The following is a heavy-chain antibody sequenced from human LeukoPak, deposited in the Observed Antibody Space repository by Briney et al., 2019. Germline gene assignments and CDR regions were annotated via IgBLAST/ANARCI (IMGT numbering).Heavy chain of an antibody. J-gene: IGHJ4*02. D-gene: IGHD3-22*01. CDR2: INHSGST. CDR3: ARGDYYDSSGYISY. V-gene: IGHV4-34*01. Sequence: SETLSLTCAVYGGSFSGYYWSWIRQPPGKGLEWIGEINHSGSTNYNPSLKSRVTISVDTSKNQLSLKLSSVTAADTAVYYCARGDYYDSSGYISYWGQGTLVTVSS. CDR1: GGSFSGYY.